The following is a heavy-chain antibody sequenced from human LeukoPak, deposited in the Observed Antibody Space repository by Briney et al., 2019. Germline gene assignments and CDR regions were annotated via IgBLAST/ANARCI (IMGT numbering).Heavy chain of an antibody. CDR3: AKDGDWGGYSRPDY. D-gene: IGHD2-15*01. J-gene: IGHJ4*02. CDR2: VSGDGSRK. V-gene: IGHV3-74*01. Sequence: GSLKPSFAAPGFTFRSHWMAWVRQTPGKGPGWVSRVSGDGSRKTYADFVRGRFTISRDNAKNTLYLQMNSLRVEDTAVYYCAKDGDWGGYSRPDYWGQGTLVTVSS. CDR1: GFTFRSHW.